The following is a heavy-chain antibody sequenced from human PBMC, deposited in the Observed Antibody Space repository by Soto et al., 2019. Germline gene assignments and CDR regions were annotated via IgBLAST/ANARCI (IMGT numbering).Heavy chain of an antibody. CDR3: ARKAGDYLGGGYNWFDP. CDR2: INHSGST. D-gene: IGHD3-22*01. J-gene: IGHJ5*02. CDR1: GGSFSGYY. Sequence: QVQLQQWGAGLLKPSETLSLTCAVYGGSFSGYYWSWIRQPPGKGLEWIGEINHSGSTNYNPSLKSRVTISVDTSKNQFSLKLSSVTAADTAVYYCARKAGDYLGGGYNWFDPWGQGTLVTVSS. V-gene: IGHV4-34*01.